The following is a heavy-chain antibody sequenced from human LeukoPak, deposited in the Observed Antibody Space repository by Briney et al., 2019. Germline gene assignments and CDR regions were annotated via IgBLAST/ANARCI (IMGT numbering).Heavy chain of an antibody. CDR1: GFTFSSYA. V-gene: IGHV3-23*01. Sequence: GGSLRLSCAASGFTFSSYAMRWVRQAPGKGLEWVSAISGSGGSTYYADSVKGRFTISRDNSKNTLYLQMNSLRAEDTAVYYCAKEGYDFWSGSLLDSPYYYYYGMDVWGQGTTVTVSS. CDR2: ISGSGGST. CDR3: AKEGYDFWSGSLLDSPYYYYYGMDV. D-gene: IGHD3-3*01. J-gene: IGHJ6*02.